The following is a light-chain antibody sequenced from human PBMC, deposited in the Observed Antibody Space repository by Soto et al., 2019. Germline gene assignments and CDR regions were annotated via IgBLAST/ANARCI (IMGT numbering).Light chain of an antibody. CDR1: PSISNW. Sequence: DIQMTPSPSTLSASVGDRVTITCRASPSISNWLAWYQQKPGKAPKLLIYKASSLESGVPSRFSGSGSGTEFTLTISSLQTDDFATYYCQQYNTYPLTFGGGTKVEIK. J-gene: IGKJ4*01. V-gene: IGKV1-5*03. CDR2: KAS. CDR3: QQYNTYPLT.